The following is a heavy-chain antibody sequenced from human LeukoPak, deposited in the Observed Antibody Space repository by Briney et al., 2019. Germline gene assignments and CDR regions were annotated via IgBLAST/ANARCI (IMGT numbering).Heavy chain of an antibody. CDR3: ATFAGIFGVVTHDAFDI. V-gene: IGHV1-24*01. D-gene: IGHD3-3*01. CDR1: GYTLTELS. CDR2: FDPEDGET. Sequence: ASVKVSCKVSGYTLTELSMHWVRQAPGKGLEWMGGFDPEDGETIYAQKFQGRVTMTEDTSTDTAYMELSSLRSEDTAVYYCATFAGIFGVVTHDAFDIWGQGTMVTVSS. J-gene: IGHJ3*02.